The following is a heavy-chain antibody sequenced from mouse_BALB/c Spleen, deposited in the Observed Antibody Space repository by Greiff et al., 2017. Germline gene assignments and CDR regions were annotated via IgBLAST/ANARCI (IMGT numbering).Heavy chain of an antibody. V-gene: IGHV1-77*01. CDR3: ARSVTTVVAEGFAY. D-gene: IGHD1-1*01. Sequence: VQGVESGPELVKPGASVKMSCKASGYTFTDYVISWVKQRTGQGLEWIGEIYPGSGSTYYNEKFKGKATLTADKSSNTAYMQLSSLTSEDSAVYFCARSVTTVVAEGFAYWGQGTLVTVSA. J-gene: IGHJ3*01. CDR2: IYPGSGST. CDR1: GYTFTDYV.